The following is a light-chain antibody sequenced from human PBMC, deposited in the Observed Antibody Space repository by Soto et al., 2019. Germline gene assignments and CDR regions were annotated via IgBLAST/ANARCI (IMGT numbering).Light chain of an antibody. CDR2: NNN. J-gene: IGLJ1*01. CDR3: AAWDDSLIGYV. CDR1: SSNIGSNT. V-gene: IGLV1-44*01. Sequence: QSVLTQPPSTSGTPGQRVTIYCSGSSSNIGSNTVSWCQQLPGTAPKPLIYNNNQRPSGVPDRFSGSKSGTSASLAISGLQSEDEADYYCAAWDDSLIGYVFGTGTKVTVL.